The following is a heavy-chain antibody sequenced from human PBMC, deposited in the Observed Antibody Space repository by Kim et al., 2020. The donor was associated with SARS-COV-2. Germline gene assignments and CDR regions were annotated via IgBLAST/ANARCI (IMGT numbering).Heavy chain of an antibody. V-gene: IGHV3-49*02. CDR3: TTTTIYYYYYGMDV. Sequence: AASVKGRFTISRDDSKSIAYLQMNSLKTEDTAVYYCTTTTIYYYYYGMDVWGQGTTVTVSS. J-gene: IGHJ6*02. D-gene: IGHD1-1*01.